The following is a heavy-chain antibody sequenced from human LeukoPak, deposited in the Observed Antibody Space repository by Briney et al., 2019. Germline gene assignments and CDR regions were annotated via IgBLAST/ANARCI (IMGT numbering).Heavy chain of an antibody. CDR2: ISSSSSYI. J-gene: IGHJ4*02. CDR3: ASLATYYDILTGYLDVPIDY. V-gene: IGHV3-21*01. D-gene: IGHD3-9*01. Sequence: PGRSLRLSCAASGFTFSSYGMHWVRQAPGKGLEWVSSISSSSSYIYYADSVKGRFTISRDNAKNSLYLQMNSLRAEDTAVYYCASLATYYDILTGYLDVPIDYWGQGTLVTVSS. CDR1: GFTFSSYG.